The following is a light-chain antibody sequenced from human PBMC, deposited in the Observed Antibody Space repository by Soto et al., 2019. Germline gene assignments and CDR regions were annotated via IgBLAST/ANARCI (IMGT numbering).Light chain of an antibody. J-gene: IGKJ1*01. V-gene: IGKV3-15*01. Sequence: EIVVTQSXATLSXXPXXXXGLXXRSSQSVNNKVAWYQQKPGQAPRLLIFGASTRATGIPARFSGSGSVTEFTLTISSLQSEDFAVYYCQQYDKRPPWTFGQGTKVDIK. CDR3: QQYDKRPPWT. CDR2: GAS. CDR1: QSVNNK.